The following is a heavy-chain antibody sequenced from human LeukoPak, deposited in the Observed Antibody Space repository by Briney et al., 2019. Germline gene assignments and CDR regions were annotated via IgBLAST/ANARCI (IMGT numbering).Heavy chain of an antibody. CDR2: IYTSGST. CDR1: GGSISSGSYY. V-gene: IGHV4-61*02. D-gene: IGHD3-3*01. CDR3: ARDTAYDFWSGYRGGWFDP. J-gene: IGHJ5*02. Sequence: SQTLSLTCTVSGGSISSGSYYWSWLRQPAGKGLEWIGRIYTSGSTNYNPSLKSRVTISVDTSKNQFSLKLSSVTAADTAVYYCARDTAYDFWSGYRGGWFDPWGQGTLSPSPQ.